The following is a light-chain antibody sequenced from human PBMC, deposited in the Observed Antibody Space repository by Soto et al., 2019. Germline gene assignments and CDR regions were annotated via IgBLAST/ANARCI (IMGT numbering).Light chain of an antibody. CDR1: QSVSSSY. CDR3: QQSAILPRR. CDR2: GAS. J-gene: IGKJ1*01. Sequence: TVSLKKRERATLSYTASQSVSSSYLAWYQQKPGQAPRLLIYGASSRATGIPDRFSGSGSGTDFTLTISRLEAEDYAVYYCQQSAILPRRFAQGAMLDI. V-gene: IGKV3-20*01.